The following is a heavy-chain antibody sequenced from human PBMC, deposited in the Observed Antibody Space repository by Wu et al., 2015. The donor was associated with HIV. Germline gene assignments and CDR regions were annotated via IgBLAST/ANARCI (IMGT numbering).Heavy chain of an antibody. J-gene: IGHJ4*02. CDR1: GYTFTAFY. D-gene: IGHD3-10*01. V-gene: IGHV1-2*02. CDR2: INPHSGDT. CDR3: ARADYFGSGTYFRTLDY. Sequence: QVQLVQSGAEVKKPGASVKVSCEASGYTFTAFYMHWVRQAPGQGLEYMGWINPHSGDTNYAQKFQGRVTMTRATSISTAYMELYRLRSDDTAVYYCARADYFGSGTYFRTLDYWGQGTLVTVSS.